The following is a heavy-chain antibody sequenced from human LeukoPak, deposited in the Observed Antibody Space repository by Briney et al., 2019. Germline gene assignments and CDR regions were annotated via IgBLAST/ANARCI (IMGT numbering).Heavy chain of an antibody. D-gene: IGHD2-15*01. V-gene: IGHV3-21*01. Sequence: PGGSLRLSCGASGFXFSSYSINWVRQAPGKGLEWVSSISSSSSYIYYADSVKGRFTISRDNARNSLYLQMNSLRAEDTAVYYCARDLMYCSGGSCYPYYFDYWGQGTLVTVSS. CDR3: ARDLMYCSGGSCYPYYFDY. CDR2: ISSSSSYI. CDR1: GFXFSSYS. J-gene: IGHJ4*02.